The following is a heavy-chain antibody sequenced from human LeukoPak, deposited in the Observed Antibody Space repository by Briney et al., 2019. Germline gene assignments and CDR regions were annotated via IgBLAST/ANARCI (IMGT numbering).Heavy chain of an antibody. CDR1: GYTFTDYY. D-gene: IGHD1-26*01. V-gene: IGHV1-2*02. J-gene: IGHJ4*02. Sequence: ASVKVSCKASGYTFTDYYMHWVRQAPGQGLEWMGWINPNSGGTNYAQKFQGRVTMTRDTSISTAYMELSRLRSDDTAVYYCARLKLAGELLQVYFDYWGQGTLVTVSS. CDR3: ARLKLAGELLQVYFDY. CDR2: INPNSGGT.